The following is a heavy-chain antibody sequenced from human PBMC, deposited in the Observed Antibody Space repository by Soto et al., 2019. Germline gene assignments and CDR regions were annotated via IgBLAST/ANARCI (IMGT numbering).Heavy chain of an antibody. D-gene: IGHD2-15*01. Sequence: ASVKVSCKASGGTFSSYAISWVRQAPGQGLEWMGGIIPILGIANYAQKFQGRVTITADKSTSTAYMELSSLRSEDTAVYYCAGGDAYPSCCYYNWFDPWGQGTLVTVSS. V-gene: IGHV1-69*10. CDR3: AGGDAYPSCCYYNWFDP. J-gene: IGHJ5*02. CDR2: IIPILGIA. CDR1: GGTFSSYA.